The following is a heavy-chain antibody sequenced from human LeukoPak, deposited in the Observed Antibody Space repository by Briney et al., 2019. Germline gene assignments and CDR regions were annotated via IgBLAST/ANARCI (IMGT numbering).Heavy chain of an antibody. CDR3: ARGRMAVAGSYEY. V-gene: IGHV3-7*05. J-gene: IGHJ4*02. Sequence: PGGSLRLSCAASGITFGSYWMTWVRQAPGKGLECVANIKVDGSEKHYVDSVEGRFTISRDNAKNSLFLEMNSLRAEDTAVYYCARGRMAVAGSYEYWGQGTLVTVSS. CDR1: GITFGSYW. D-gene: IGHD6-19*01. CDR2: IKVDGSEK.